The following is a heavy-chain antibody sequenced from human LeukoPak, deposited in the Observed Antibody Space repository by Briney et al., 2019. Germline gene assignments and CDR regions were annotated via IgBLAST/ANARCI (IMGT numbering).Heavy chain of an antibody. CDR3: ARFNYYDSSGYYSPLYYYYYYYMDV. Sequence: PSETLSLTCTVSGGSISSYYWSWIRQPPGKGLEWIGYSYYSGSTNYNPSLKSRVTISVDTSKNQFSLKLSSVTAADTAVYYCARFNYYDSSGYYSPLYYYYYYYMDVWGKGTTVTVSS. J-gene: IGHJ6*03. D-gene: IGHD3-22*01. CDR2: SYYSGST. CDR1: GGSISSYY. V-gene: IGHV4-59*08.